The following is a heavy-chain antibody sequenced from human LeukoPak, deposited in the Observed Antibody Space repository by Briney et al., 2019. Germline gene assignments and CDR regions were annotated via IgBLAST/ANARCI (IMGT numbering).Heavy chain of an antibody. D-gene: IGHD3-3*01. Sequence: GGSLRLSCAASGFTFSDYYMSWIRQAPGKGLEWVSYISSSGSTIYYADSVKGRFTISRDNAKNSLYLQMNSLRAEDTAVYYCARDKIGSGSREWLSDHKFDYWGQGTLVTVSS. V-gene: IGHV3-11*01. J-gene: IGHJ4*02. CDR3: ARDKIGSGSREWLSDHKFDY. CDR2: ISSSGSTI. CDR1: GFTFSDYY.